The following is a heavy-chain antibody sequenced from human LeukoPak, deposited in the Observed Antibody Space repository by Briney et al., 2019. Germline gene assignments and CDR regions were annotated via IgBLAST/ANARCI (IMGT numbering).Heavy chain of an antibody. V-gene: IGHV3-53*01. D-gene: IGHD6-19*01. Sequence: SGGSLRLSCAASGFTVSSNYMSWVRQAPGKGLEWVSVIYSGGSTYYADSVKGRFTISRDNSKNTLYLQMNSLRAEDTAVYYCARDGKYSSGWYGFDYWGQGTLVTVSS. CDR3: ARDGKYSSGWYGFDY. CDR2: IYSGGST. J-gene: IGHJ4*02. CDR1: GFTVSSNY.